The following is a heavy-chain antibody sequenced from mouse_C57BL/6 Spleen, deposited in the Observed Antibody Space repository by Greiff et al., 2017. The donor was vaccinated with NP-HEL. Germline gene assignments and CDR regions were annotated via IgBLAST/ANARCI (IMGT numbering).Heavy chain of an antibody. V-gene: IGHV5-6*01. D-gene: IGHD1-1*01. J-gene: IGHJ1*03. CDR2: ISSGGSYT. CDR1: GFTFSSYG. Sequence: EVQLVESGGDLVKPGGSLKLSCAASGFTFSSYGMSWVRQTPDKRLEWVATISSGGSYTYYPDSVKGRFTISRDNAKNTLYLQMSSLKSEDTAMDYCARRGYGSSYRYWYFDVWGTGTTVTVSS. CDR3: ARRGYGSSYRYWYFDV.